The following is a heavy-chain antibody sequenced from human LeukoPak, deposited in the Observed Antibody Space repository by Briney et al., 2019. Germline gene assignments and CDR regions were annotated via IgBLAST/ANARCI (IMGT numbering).Heavy chain of an antibody. D-gene: IGHD3-10*01. Sequence: PSETLSLTCTVYGGSFSDYSWTWIRQPPGKGLQWIGEINHSGGTNYNPSLKSRVTISVDTSKNQFSLKLSSVTAADTAVYYCARGRGSEGPYTALWFGDPRPLFDYWGQGTLVTVSS. J-gene: IGHJ4*02. V-gene: IGHV4-34*01. CDR2: INHSGGT. CDR3: ARGRGSEGPYTALWFGDPRPLFDY. CDR1: GGSFSDYS.